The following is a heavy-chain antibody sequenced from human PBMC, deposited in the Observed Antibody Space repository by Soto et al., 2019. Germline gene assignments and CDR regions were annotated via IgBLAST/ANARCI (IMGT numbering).Heavy chain of an antibody. CDR1: GYTFTSYG. Sequence: ASVKVSCEASGYTFTSYGISWVRQAPGQGLEWMGWISAYNGNTNYAQKLQGRVTMTTDTSTSTAYMELRSLRSDDTAVYYCARGITMVRGATDTPYYFDYWGQGTLVTVSS. J-gene: IGHJ4*02. D-gene: IGHD3-10*01. CDR2: ISAYNGNT. CDR3: ARGITMVRGATDTPYYFDY. V-gene: IGHV1-18*01.